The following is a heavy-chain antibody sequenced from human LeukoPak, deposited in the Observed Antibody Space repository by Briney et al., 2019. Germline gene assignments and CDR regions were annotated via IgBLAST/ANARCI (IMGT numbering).Heavy chain of an antibody. Sequence: GESLKISCAASGFTFSDYYMSWIRQAPGKGLEWVSYISSSGSTIYYADSVKGRFTISRDNAKNSLYLQMNSLRAEDTAVYYCARDREISGYLKNSLCYWGQGTLVTVSS. J-gene: IGHJ4*02. CDR2: ISSSGSTI. CDR1: GFTFSDYY. D-gene: IGHD3-22*01. V-gene: IGHV3-11*01. CDR3: ARDREISGYLKNSLCY.